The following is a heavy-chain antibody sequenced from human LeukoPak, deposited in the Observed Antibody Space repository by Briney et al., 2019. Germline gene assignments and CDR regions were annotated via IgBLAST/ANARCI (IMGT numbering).Heavy chain of an antibody. J-gene: IGHJ4*02. D-gene: IGHD3-3*01. CDR2: ISYDGSNK. Sequence: GGSLRLSCAASGFTFSSYAMHWVRQAPGKGLEWVAVISYDGSNKYYADSVKGRFTISRDLSKNTLFLQMNSLRPEDTAVYYCSKDRGVFGVAYSLDYWGQGTLVTVSS. V-gene: IGHV3-30-3*01. CDR1: GFTFSSYA. CDR3: SKDRGVFGVAYSLDY.